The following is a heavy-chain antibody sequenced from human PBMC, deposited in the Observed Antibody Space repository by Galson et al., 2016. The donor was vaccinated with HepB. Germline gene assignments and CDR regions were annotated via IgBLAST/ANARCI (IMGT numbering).Heavy chain of an antibody. CDR2: DSMDGRRK. Sequence: SLRLSCAASGFTFSGYGMHWVRQAPGKGLEWVAADSMDGRRKWYAESVEGRFTISRDNSNNMLYLQMSSLIPDDTAVYYCAKSHENCPPVGCSVDYWGQGTMVSVSS. J-gene: IGHJ4*02. D-gene: IGHD3-10*02. CDR1: GFTFSGYG. V-gene: IGHV3-30*18. CDR3: AKSHENCPPVGCSVDY.